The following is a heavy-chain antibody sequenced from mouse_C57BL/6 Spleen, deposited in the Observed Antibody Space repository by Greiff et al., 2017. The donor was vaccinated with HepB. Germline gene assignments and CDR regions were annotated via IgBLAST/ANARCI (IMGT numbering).Heavy chain of an antibody. J-gene: IGHJ2*01. CDR2: IYPGSGNT. CDR1: GYSFTSYY. V-gene: IGHV1-66*01. Sequence: QVQLKESGPELVKPGASVKISCKASGYSFTSYYIHWVKQRPGQGLEWIGWIYPGSGNTKYNEKFKGKATLTADTSSSTAYMQLSSLTSEDSAVYYCARGGHYYGSSFFDYWGQGTTLTVSS. D-gene: IGHD1-1*01. CDR3: ARGGHYYGSSFFDY.